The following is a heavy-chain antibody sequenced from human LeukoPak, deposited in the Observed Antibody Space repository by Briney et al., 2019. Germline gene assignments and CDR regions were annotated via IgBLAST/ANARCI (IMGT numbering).Heavy chain of an antibody. CDR2: IRRKAHDDTP. Sequence: GRSLRLSCTASGFTFGDYGVNWVRQAPGKGLEWVGFIRRKAHDDTPQYAASVQGRFTISGDDSKSAAYLQMNSLKTEDTGVYYCVRAGGYDNWFDSWGQGTLVTVSS. D-gene: IGHD5-12*01. V-gene: IGHV3-49*04. CDR3: VRAGGYDNWFDS. J-gene: IGHJ5*01. CDR1: GFTFGDYG.